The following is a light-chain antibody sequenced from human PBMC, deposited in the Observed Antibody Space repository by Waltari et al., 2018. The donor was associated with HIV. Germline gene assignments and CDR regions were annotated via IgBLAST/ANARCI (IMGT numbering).Light chain of an antibody. Sequence: QSALTQPASVSGSPGQSVTISCTGTSSDVGGYNYVSWYQQYPGKAPKLIIYDVTQRPSVISTRFSGSKSGNTAPLTISGLQADDEGEYFCSSYTSSTTVAFGGGTKLTVL. CDR2: DVT. CDR1: SSDVGGYNY. V-gene: IGLV2-14*01. J-gene: IGLJ2*01. CDR3: SSYTSSTTVA.